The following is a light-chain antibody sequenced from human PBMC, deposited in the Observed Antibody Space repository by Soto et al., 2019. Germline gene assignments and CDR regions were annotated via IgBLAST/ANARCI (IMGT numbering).Light chain of an antibody. CDR3: QQYGDSPLT. Sequence: EILLTQSPSTLSLSPGEGVTLSCRASQSVTVNSLASYQQKPGQAPRLLIYAASTRAAAVPDRFTGSGSGTDFALTISRLEPEDFGVYYCQQYGDSPLTSGPGTKVDIK. V-gene: IGKV3-20*01. J-gene: IGKJ3*01. CDR1: QSVTVNS. CDR2: AAS.